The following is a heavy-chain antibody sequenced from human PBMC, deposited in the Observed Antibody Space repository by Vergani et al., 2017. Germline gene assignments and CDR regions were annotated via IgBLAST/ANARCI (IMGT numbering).Heavy chain of an antibody. D-gene: IGHD2-15*01. Sequence: QVQLVESGGGVFQPGRSLRLSCAASGFTFSSYAMHWVRQAPGKGLEWVAVISYDGSNQYYADSVKGRFTISRDNSKNTLDLQMNSLRAEDTAVYYCARGGYCSGGSCYPPYNWFDPWGQGTLVTVSS. V-gene: IGHV3-30*01. CDR3: ARGGYCSGGSCYPPYNWFDP. CDR2: ISYDGSNQ. CDR1: GFTFSSYA. J-gene: IGHJ5*02.